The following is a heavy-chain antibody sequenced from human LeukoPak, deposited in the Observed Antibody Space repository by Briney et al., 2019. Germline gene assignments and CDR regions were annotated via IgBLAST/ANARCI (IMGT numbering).Heavy chain of an antibody. CDR2: ISYDGSNK. Sequence: GGSLRLSCAASGFTFSSYAMHWVRQAPGKGLEWVAVISYDGSNKYYADSVKGRFTISGDNSKNTLYLQMNSLRAEDTAVYYCARAFNYLFPYGMDVWGQGTTVTVSS. V-gene: IGHV3-30-3*01. D-gene: IGHD1-7*01. CDR1: GFTFSSYA. J-gene: IGHJ6*02. CDR3: ARAFNYLFPYGMDV.